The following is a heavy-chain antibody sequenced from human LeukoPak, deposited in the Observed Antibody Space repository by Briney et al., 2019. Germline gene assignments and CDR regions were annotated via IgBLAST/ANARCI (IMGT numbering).Heavy chain of an antibody. CDR1: GYTFIRNH. CDR2: INPSGGST. J-gene: IGHJ2*01. D-gene: IGHD5-12*01. CDR3: ARLHDYYWYFDL. V-gene: IGHV1-46*01. Sequence: ASVKVSCKASGYTFIRNHIHWVRQAPGQGLEWMGIINPSGGSTTYVQKFQGRVTMTRDTSTSTVYMELSSLRSEDTAVYYCARLHDYYWYFDLWGRGTLVTVSS.